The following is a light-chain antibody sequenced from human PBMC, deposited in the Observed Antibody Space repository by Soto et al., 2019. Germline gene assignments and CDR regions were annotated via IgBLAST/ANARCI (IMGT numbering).Light chain of an antibody. CDR3: QHYHSYSEP. V-gene: IGKV3-15*01. J-gene: IGKJ1*01. CDR2: DAS. Sequence: ETMNTQSPDALHESLRETATLSCRASKSLRSSLAWHQQKPGQAPRLLIYDASTRATGIPARFSGSRSGTEFTLTISSLQPDDFATYYCQHYHSYSEPFGRGTKVDIK. CDR1: KSLRSS.